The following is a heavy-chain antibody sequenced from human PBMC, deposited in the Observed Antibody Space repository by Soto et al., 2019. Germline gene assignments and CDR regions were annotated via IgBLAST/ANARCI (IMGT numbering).Heavy chain of an antibody. D-gene: IGHD4-4*01. V-gene: IGHV3-15*07. CDR3: TTDRVTPRTIVPFDY. CDR2: IKGKTDGGTT. Sequence: EVQLVESGGGLVKPGGSLRLSCAASGFTFSNAWMNWVRQAPGKGLEWVGRIKGKTDGGTTDYAAPVKGRFTISRDDSKNTLYMQMNSLKTEDTAVYYCTTDRVTPRTIVPFDYWGQGTLVTVSS. J-gene: IGHJ4*02. CDR1: GFTFSNAW.